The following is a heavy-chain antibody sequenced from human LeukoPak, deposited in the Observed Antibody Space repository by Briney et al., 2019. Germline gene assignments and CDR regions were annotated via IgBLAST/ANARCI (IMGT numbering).Heavy chain of an antibody. D-gene: IGHD1-14*01. Sequence: EASVKVSCKASGGTFSSYAISWVRQAPGQGLEWMGRIIPILGIANYAQKFQGRVTITADKSTSTAYMELSSLRSEDTVVYYCASFNQRTRNYYFDYWGQGTLVTVSS. V-gene: IGHV1-69*04. CDR3: ASFNQRTRNYYFDY. CDR1: GGTFSSYA. CDR2: IIPILGIA. J-gene: IGHJ4*02.